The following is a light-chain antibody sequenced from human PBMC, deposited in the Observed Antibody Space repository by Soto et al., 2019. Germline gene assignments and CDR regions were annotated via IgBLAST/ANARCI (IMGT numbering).Light chain of an antibody. J-gene: IGKJ3*01. CDR3: QQRSNWPKT. CDR2: DAS. CDR1: QSVSSY. Sequence: EIVLTQSPATLSLSPGERATLSCRASQSVSSYLAWYQQKPGQAPRLLIYDASNRATGIPAMFSGRGSGTDFTLTISSLEPEDFAVYYCQQRSNWPKTFGHGTKVDIK. V-gene: IGKV3-11*01.